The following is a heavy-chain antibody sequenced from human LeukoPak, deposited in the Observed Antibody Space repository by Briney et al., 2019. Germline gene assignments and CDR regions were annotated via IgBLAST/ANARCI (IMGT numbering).Heavy chain of an antibody. CDR3: ASSGSYRFDY. V-gene: IGHV3-48*02. Sequence: GGSLRLSCAASGFTFSSSAMSWVRQAPGKGLEWVSHISTSGSAMYYADSVKGRFTISRDNAKDSLYLQMNSLRDEDTAVYYCASSGSYRFDYWGQGTLATVSS. CDR2: ISTSGSAM. D-gene: IGHD1-26*01. CDR1: GFTFSSSA. J-gene: IGHJ4*02.